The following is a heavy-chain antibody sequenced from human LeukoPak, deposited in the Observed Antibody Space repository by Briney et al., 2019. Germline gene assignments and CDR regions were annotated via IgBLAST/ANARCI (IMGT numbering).Heavy chain of an antibody. CDR2: IYHSGST. Sequence: GSLRLSCAASGFTFSSYAMSWVRQAPGKGLEWIGSIYHSGSTYYNPSLKSRVTISVDTSKNQFSLKLSSVTAADTAVYYCAKSGYSSSWYYFDYWGQGTLVTVSS. D-gene: IGHD6-13*01. CDR3: AKSGYSSSWYYFDY. CDR1: GFTFSSYA. V-gene: IGHV4-38-2*01. J-gene: IGHJ4*02.